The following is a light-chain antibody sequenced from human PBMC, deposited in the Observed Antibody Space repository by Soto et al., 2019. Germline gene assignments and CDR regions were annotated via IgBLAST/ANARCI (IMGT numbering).Light chain of an antibody. Sequence: EIFLTQSPATLSLSPGSRYTRSRMASQSVNSNYLAWYQQKPGQDNRILIYGEYSRATGIKDRFSGSGSGTDFTLTISRLEPEDFAVYYCQPSGRSPRTLGPGTKLDIK. CDR1: QSVNSNY. J-gene: IGKJ1*01. V-gene: IGKV3-20*01. CDR3: QPSGRSPRT. CDR2: GEY.